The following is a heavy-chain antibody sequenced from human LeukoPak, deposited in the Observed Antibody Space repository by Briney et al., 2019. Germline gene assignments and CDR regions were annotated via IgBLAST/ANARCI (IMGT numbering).Heavy chain of an antibody. V-gene: IGHV4-59*01. CDR3: ARDLGDAFDY. CDR2: IYYSGST. CDR1: GGSFSTYY. D-gene: IGHD3-10*01. J-gene: IGHJ4*02. Sequence: SETLSLTCTVSGGSFSTYYWSWIRQPPGKGLEWVAYIYYSGSTNYNPSLQSRVTISVDTSKNQFSLRLSSVTAADTAVYYCARDLGDAFDYWGQGTLVTVSS.